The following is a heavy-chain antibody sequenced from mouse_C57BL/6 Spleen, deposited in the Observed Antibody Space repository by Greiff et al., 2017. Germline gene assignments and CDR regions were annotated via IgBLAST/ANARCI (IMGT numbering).Heavy chain of an antibody. CDR1: GFTFSDYY. CDR2: INYDGSST. V-gene: IGHV5-16*01. CDR3: ARAYAHYWYFDV. D-gene: IGHD6-5*01. Sequence: DVKLVESEGGLVQPGSSMKLSCTASGFTFSDYYMAWVRQVPEKGLEWVANINYDGSSTYYLDSLKSRFIISRDNAKNILYLQMSSLKSEDTATYYCARAYAHYWYFDVWGTGTTVTVSS. J-gene: IGHJ1*03.